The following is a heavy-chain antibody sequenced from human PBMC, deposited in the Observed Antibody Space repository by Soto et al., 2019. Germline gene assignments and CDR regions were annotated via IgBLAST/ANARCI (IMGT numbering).Heavy chain of an antibody. D-gene: IGHD1-1*01. V-gene: IGHV3-23*01. Sequence: EVQLLESGGGLVKPGGALRLTCAASGFTFSTYTMSWVRQAPGKGLEWVSGILENGGTTFYADSVQGRFTISRDNSHNMLYMRMTDVRVDDSAMYYCAKDRQPDGRWPCDHGGQGTLVAVSS. CDR1: GFTFSTYT. CDR2: ILENGGTT. CDR3: AKDRQPDGRWPCDH. J-gene: IGHJ5*02.